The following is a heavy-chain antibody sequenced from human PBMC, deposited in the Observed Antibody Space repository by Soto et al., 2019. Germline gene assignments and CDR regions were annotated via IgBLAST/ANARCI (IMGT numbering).Heavy chain of an antibody. J-gene: IGHJ4*02. V-gene: IGHV1-2*04. D-gene: IGHD3-10*01. CDR2: INPNSGGT. Sequence: ASVKVSCKASGYTFTGYYMHWVRQAPGQGLEWMGWINPNSGGTNYAQKFQGWVTMTRDTSISTAYMELSRLRSDDTAVYYCARAAGGVFLRFGVFYFDYLGQGPLVPVSS. CDR3: ARAAGGVFLRFGVFYFDY. CDR1: GYTFTGYY.